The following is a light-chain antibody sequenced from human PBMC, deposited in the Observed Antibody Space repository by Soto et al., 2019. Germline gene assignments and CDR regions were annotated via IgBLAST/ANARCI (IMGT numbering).Light chain of an antibody. V-gene: IGKV1-12*02. CDR2: AAS. CDR1: QTVLYSS. Sequence: EIVMTQSPDSLAVSLGDRATSSCNSSQTVLYSSNNKNHLAWYQQKPGKAPKLLIYAASSLQSGVPSRFSGSGSGTDFTLTISSLQPEDFATYYCQQANSFPFTFGQGTRLEN. J-gene: IGKJ5*01. CDR3: QQANSFPFT.